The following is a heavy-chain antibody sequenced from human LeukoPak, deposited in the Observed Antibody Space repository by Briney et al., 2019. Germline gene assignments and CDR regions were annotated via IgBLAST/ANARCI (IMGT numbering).Heavy chain of an antibody. J-gene: IGHJ4*02. CDR1: GFTFTSHD. CDR3: ARLSDGTGDYRWYFDY. D-gene: IGHD3-22*01. CDR2: MNPNSGAT. V-gene: IGHV1-8*01. Sequence: GASVKVSCKTSGFTFTSHDYNWVRQATGQGPEWMGWMNPNSGATGYAEKFQGRVTMTRDTSINTVYMELSSLTSEDTAVYYCARLSDGTGDYRWYFDYWGQGSLVTVSS.